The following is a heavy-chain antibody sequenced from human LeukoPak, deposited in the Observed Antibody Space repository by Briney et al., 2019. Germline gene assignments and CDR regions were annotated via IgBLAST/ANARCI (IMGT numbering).Heavy chain of an antibody. Sequence: EPSETLSLTCTVSGGSISSYYWSWIRQPPGKGLEWIGEINHSGSTNYNPSLKSRVTISVDTSKNQFSLKLSSVTAADTAVYYCARGGPGYDFPSVGTLRFDYWGQGTLVTVSS. V-gene: IGHV4-34*01. CDR2: INHSGST. D-gene: IGHD3-3*01. CDR3: ARGGPGYDFPSVGTLRFDY. J-gene: IGHJ4*02. CDR1: GGSISSYY.